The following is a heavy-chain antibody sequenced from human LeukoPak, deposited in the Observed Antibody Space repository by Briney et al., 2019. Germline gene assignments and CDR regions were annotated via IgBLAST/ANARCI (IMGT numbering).Heavy chain of an antibody. CDR3: AKDYSYGHYYFDY. V-gene: IGHV3-30*18. CDR1: GFTFSSYG. J-gene: IGHJ4*02. D-gene: IGHD5-18*01. CDR2: ISYDGSNK. Sequence: PGGSLRLSCAASGFTFSSYGMHWVRQAPGKGLEWVAVISYDGSNKYYADSVKGRFTISRDNSKNTLYLQMNSLRAEDTAVYYCAKDYSYGHYYFDYWGQGTLVTVSS.